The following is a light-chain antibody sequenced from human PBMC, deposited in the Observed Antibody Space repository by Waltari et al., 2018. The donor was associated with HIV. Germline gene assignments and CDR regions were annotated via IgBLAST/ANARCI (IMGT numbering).Light chain of an antibody. Sequence: DIRLTQSPSTLSASAGDRVAITCRAGQNVGAFLAWYQQKPGKPPKLLIFQASILEGGVPSRFSGSVSGSDFTLTINGLQSDDFATYYCHQYASFSGTFGQGTKV. CDR1: QNVGAF. CDR3: HQYASFSGT. V-gene: IGKV1-5*03. J-gene: IGKJ1*01. CDR2: QAS.